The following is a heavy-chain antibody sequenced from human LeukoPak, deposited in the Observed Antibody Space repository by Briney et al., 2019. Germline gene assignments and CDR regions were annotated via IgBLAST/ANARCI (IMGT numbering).Heavy chain of an antibody. CDR1: GFTFSSYA. V-gene: IGHV3-30*04. J-gene: IGHJ4*02. Sequence: GGSLRLSCAASGFTFSSYAMHWVRQAPGKGLEWVALISYDGSNKYYADSVKGRFTISRDNSKNTLYLQMNSLRAEDTAVYYCARLYSSSWYYFDYWGQGTLVTVSS. D-gene: IGHD6-13*01. CDR2: ISYDGSNK. CDR3: ARLYSSSWYYFDY.